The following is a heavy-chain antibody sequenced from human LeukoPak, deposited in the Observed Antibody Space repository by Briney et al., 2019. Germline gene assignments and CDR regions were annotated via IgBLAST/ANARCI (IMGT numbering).Heavy chain of an antibody. CDR2: INPNSGGT. J-gene: IGHJ5*02. Sequence: ASVKVSCKASGYTFTGYYMHWVRQAPGQGLEWMGWINPNSGGTNYAQKFQGRVTMTRDTSISTAYMELSRLRSDDTAVYYRARDPRTKGYCSGGSCYPWGQGTLVTVSS. D-gene: IGHD2-15*01. V-gene: IGHV1-2*02. CDR3: ARDPRTKGYCSGGSCYP. CDR1: GYTFTGYY.